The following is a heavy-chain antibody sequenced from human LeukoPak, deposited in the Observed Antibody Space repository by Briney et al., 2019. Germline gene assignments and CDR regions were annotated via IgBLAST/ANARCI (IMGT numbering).Heavy chain of an antibody. CDR3: ARPKYGDAAYFAL. D-gene: IGHD4-17*01. CDR2: IYHSGNT. CDR1: CYSISSGYY. J-gene: IGHJ2*01. V-gene: IGHV4-38-2*01. Sequence: SETLSLTCAVSCYSISSGYYWGWIRQPPGKGLEWIGSIYHSGNTYYNPSLKSRVTISVDTSKNQFFLKVTSVTAADAAVYYCARPKYGDAAYFALWGRGALVTVSS.